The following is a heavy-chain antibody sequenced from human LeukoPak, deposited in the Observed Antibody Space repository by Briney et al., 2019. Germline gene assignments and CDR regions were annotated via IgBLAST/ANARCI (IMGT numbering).Heavy chain of an antibody. V-gene: IGHV3-30-3*01. J-gene: IGHJ4*02. CDR3: ARRAAEF. Sequence: PGGSLRLSCAASGFTFSSYAMHWVRQAPGKGLEWVAVISYDGSNKYYADSVKGRFTISRDNSKNTLYLQMNSLRAEDTAVYYCARRAAEFWGQGTLVTVSS. CDR1: GFTFSSYA. CDR2: ISYDGSNK. D-gene: IGHD6-13*01.